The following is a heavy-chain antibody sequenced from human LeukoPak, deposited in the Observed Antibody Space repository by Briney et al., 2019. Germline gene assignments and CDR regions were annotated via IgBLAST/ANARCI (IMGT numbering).Heavy chain of an antibody. J-gene: IGHJ4*02. CDR2: IYHSGST. CDR1: GYSISSGYY. CDR3: ARDPLDY. Sequence: SETLSLTCAVSGYSISSGYYWGWIRQPPRKGLEWIGSIYHSGSTYYNPSLKSRVTISVDTSKNQFSLQLSSVTAADTAVYYCARDPLDYRGQGTLVTVSS. V-gene: IGHV4-38-2*02.